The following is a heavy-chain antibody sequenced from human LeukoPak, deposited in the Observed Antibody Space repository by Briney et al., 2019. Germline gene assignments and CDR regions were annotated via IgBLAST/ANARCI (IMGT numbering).Heavy chain of an antibody. Sequence: SETLSLTCAVSGGSISSSNWWSWVRQPPGKGLEWIGEIYHSGSTNYNPSLKSRVTISVDTSKNQFSLKLSSVTAADTAVYYCARDSGWDYGYRSSGDAFDIWGQGTMVTVSS. CDR2: IYHSGST. CDR1: GGSISSSNW. V-gene: IGHV4-4*02. CDR3: ARDSGWDYGYRSSGDAFDI. J-gene: IGHJ3*02. D-gene: IGHD3-10*01.